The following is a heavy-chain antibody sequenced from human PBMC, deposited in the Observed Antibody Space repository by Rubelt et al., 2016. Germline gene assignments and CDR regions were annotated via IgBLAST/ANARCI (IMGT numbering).Heavy chain of an antibody. Sequence: EVQLVESGGGLVKPGGSLRLSCAASGFTFSSYSMNWVRQAPGKGLEWVSSISSSSSYIYYADSVKGRFTISRDNAKNSLYLQMNSLRAEDTAVYYCAREGAAGDYYGMDVWGQGTTVTVSS. CDR1: GFTFSSYS. CDR3: AREGAAGDYYGMDV. CDR2: ISSSSSYI. J-gene: IGHJ6*02. V-gene: IGHV3-21*01. D-gene: IGHD1-26*01.